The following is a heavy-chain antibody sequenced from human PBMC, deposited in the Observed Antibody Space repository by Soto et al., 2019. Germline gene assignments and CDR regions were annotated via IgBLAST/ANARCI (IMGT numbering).Heavy chain of an antibody. D-gene: IGHD2-2*01. J-gene: IGHJ6*02. CDR1: GFPFTSHA. CDR3: ARYANTYRDYYHGMDG. V-gene: IGHV3-30-3*01. CDR2: ISYDGTNK. Sequence: QVQLVESGGGVVQPGRSLRLSCAASGFPFTSHAMYWVRQATGKGLDWVALISYDGTNKQYADSVKGRLTVSRDDAPNTLYLQMNSLSPEATAVYHCARYANTYRDYYHGMDGWGQGTTVTVSS.